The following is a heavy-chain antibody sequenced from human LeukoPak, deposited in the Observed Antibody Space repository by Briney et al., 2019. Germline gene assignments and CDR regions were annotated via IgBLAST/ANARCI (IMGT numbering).Heavy chain of an antibody. Sequence: GESLKISCKGSGYSFTSYCICWVRHTPGEGLGWMGIIYPGDSDTRYSPSFQGQVTISADKSISTAYLQWSSLRASDTAMYYCARHSGAARLIWGQGTMVTVSS. CDR3: ARHSGAARLI. J-gene: IGHJ3*02. CDR2: IYPGDSDT. CDR1: GYSFTSYC. D-gene: IGHD6-6*01. V-gene: IGHV5-51*01.